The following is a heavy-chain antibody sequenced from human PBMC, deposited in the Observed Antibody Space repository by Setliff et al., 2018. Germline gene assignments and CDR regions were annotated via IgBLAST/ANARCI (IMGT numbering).Heavy chain of an antibody. CDR3: ARGRGPDIVVTIPGDY. Sequence: ASVKVSCKTSGYNFITLGINWVRQAPGQGLEWVGWISPYSGKTDYAQKFQGRVIMTIDSSTTTAYLELKTLRSDDTTVYYCARGRGPDIVVTIPGDYWGQGTQVTVSS. V-gene: IGHV1-18*01. D-gene: IGHD2-15*01. J-gene: IGHJ4*02. CDR2: ISPYSGKT. CDR1: GYNFITLG.